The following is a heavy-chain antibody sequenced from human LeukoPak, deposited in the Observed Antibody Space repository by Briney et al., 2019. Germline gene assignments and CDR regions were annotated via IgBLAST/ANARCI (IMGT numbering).Heavy chain of an antibody. CDR2: LQYDGSKQ. CDR3: DCSSASCYAAGDY. V-gene: IGHV3-30*02. CDR1: GINFRNYG. D-gene: IGHD2-2*01. J-gene: IGHJ4*02. Sequence: GGSLRLSCVVSGINFRNYGMHWVRQAPGKGLEWVAFLQYDGSKQSYADSVKGRFTISRDNSKNTLYLQMNSLRAEDTAAYYCDCSSASCYAAGDYWGQGTLVTVSS.